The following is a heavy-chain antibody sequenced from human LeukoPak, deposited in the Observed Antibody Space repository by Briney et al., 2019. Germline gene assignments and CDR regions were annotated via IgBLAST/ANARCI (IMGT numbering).Heavy chain of an antibody. CDR3: TADLCITRIRRVFVS. D-gene: IGHD3-10*01. Sequence: PGGSLRLPWAASGFTLNNAWMTWVGQAARKGLEWVGRIKSYPDGDTTDFVPPVKGRFTISRDDSINTVYLQMHIVQTEDTAMYFCTADLCITRIRRVFVSWGQGTLVTVSS. CDR1: GFTLNNAW. V-gene: IGHV3-15*05. CDR2: IKSYPDGDTT. J-gene: IGHJ5*02.